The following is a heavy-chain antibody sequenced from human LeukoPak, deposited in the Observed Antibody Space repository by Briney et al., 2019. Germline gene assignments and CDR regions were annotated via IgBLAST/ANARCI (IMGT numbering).Heavy chain of an antibody. Sequence: SETLSLTCTVSGGSISSDYWSWIRQPPGKGLEWIGYIYYSGSTNYNPSLKSRVTISVDTSKNQFSLKLSSVTAADTAVYYCARGRYSYGYRNWFDPWGQGTLVTVSS. CDR1: GGSISSDY. CDR3: ARGRYSYGYRNWFDP. D-gene: IGHD5-18*01. V-gene: IGHV4-59*01. CDR2: IYYSGST. J-gene: IGHJ5*02.